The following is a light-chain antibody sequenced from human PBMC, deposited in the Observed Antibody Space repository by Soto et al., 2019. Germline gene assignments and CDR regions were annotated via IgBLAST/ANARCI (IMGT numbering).Light chain of an antibody. J-gene: IGLJ1*01. Sequence: QSVLTQPASVSGSPGQSITISCTGTSSDVGGYDYVSWYQQHPGRAPQLMIYEVSNRPAGVSDRFSASKSGNTASLTISGLQAEDEADYYCSSYTSSSNYVFGTGTKLTVL. CDR2: EVS. CDR3: SSYTSSSNYV. V-gene: IGLV2-14*01. CDR1: SSDVGGYDY.